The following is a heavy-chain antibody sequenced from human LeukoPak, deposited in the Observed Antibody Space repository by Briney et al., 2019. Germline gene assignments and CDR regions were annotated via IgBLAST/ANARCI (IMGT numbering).Heavy chain of an antibody. CDR1: GDSISYFY. V-gene: IGHV4-59*04. D-gene: IGHD5-12*01. Sequence: SETLSLTCSVSGDSISYFYWGWVRQSPGKGLEWIGNIYSSGNTYYNASLKSRVTMYIDTSKNQFSLKLSSVTAADTAMYYCAKSNGYGLIDYWGQGTLVTVSS. CDR2: IYSSGNT. J-gene: IGHJ4*02. CDR3: AKSNGYGLIDY.